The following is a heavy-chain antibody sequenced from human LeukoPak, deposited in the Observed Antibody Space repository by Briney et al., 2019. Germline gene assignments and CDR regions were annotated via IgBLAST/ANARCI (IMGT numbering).Heavy chain of an antibody. CDR1: GFTFSTYA. V-gene: IGHV3-23*01. Sequence: GGSLRLSCAASGFTFSTYAMSWVPQGPGKGLEWVSAISGSGGSTYYADSVKGRFTISRDTSKKTLSLQMNSLRAEDTAVYYCAKFRDNSSPRGGFDPWGQGTLVTVSS. CDR3: AKFRDNSSPRGGFDP. J-gene: IGHJ5*02. CDR2: ISGSGGST. D-gene: IGHD2/OR15-2a*01.